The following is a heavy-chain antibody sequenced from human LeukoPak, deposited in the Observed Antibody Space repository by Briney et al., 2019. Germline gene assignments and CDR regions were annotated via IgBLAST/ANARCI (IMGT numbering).Heavy chain of an antibody. Sequence: GGSLRLSCAASGFTFSSYAMHWVRQAPGKGLEWVAVISYDGSNKYYADSVKGRFTISRDNSKNTLYLQMNSLRAEDTAVYYCARDRYDSGNDCWGQGTLVTVSS. J-gene: IGHJ4*02. CDR1: GFTFSSYA. CDR2: ISYDGSNK. CDR3: ARDRYDSGNDC. V-gene: IGHV3-30-3*01. D-gene: IGHD3-10*01.